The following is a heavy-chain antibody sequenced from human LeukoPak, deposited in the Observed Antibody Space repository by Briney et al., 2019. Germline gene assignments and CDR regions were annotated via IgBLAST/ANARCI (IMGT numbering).Heavy chain of an antibody. V-gene: IGHV3-11*01. Sequence: GGSLRLSCAASGFTFSDYYMSWIRQAPGKGLEWVSYISSSGSTIYYADSVKGRFTISRDNAKNSLYLQMNSLRAEDTAAYYCARDRCSGGSCYSYYYYGMDVWGQGTTVTVSS. CDR1: GFTFSDYY. CDR2: ISSSGSTI. D-gene: IGHD2-15*01. J-gene: IGHJ6*02. CDR3: ARDRCSGGSCYSYYYYGMDV.